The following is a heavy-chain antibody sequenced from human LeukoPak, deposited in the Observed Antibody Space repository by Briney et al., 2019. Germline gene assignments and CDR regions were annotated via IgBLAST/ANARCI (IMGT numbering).Heavy chain of an antibody. D-gene: IGHD2-2*01. Sequence: PSETLSLTCTVSGASITSSNYYWLWLRQPPGKGLEWIGSIYYTGITYYNLSLKSRVTISVDTSKNQLSLKLSSVTAADTAVYYCARSKAHLSTSWYGTWFDPWGQGTLVTVSS. V-gene: IGHV4-39*07. CDR1: GASITSSNYY. CDR2: IYYTGIT. J-gene: IGHJ5*02. CDR3: ARSKAHLSTSWYGTWFDP.